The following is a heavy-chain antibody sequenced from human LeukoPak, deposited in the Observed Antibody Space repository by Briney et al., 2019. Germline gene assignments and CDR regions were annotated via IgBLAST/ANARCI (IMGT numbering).Heavy chain of an antibody. J-gene: IGHJ4*02. CDR3: ARESASSAWLFDY. V-gene: IGHV3-64*01. D-gene: IGHD6-19*01. Sequence: GSLRLSCAASGLTFSSYSMHWVRQAPGKGLEYVSGISNNGDSTYHANSVKGRFIISRDNSKNTLYLQMGSLRVEDMAVYYCARESASSAWLFDYWGQGTLVTVSS. CDR2: ISNNGDST. CDR1: GLTFSSYS.